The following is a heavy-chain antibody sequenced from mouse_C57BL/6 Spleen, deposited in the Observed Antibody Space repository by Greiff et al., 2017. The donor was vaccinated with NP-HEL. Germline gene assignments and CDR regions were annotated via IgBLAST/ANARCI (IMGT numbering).Heavy chain of an antibody. CDR1: GYAFSSSW. CDR3: ADDGYYLYFDV. CDR2: IYPGDGDT. Sequence: QVQLQQSGPELVKPGASVKISCKASGYAFSSSWMNWVKQRPGKGLEWIGRIYPGDGDTNYNGKFKGKATLTADKSSSTAYMQLSSLTAEDSAVYFCADDGYYLYFDVWGTGTTVTVSS. D-gene: IGHD2-3*01. J-gene: IGHJ1*03. V-gene: IGHV1-82*01.